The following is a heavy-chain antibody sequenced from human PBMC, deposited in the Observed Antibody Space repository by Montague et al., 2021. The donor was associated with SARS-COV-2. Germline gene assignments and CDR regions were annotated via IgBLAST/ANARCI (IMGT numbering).Heavy chain of an antibody. CDR1: GGSISSGSYY. J-gene: IGHJ6*02. Sequence: TLSLTCTVSGGSISSGSYYWSWIRQLAGKGLEWIGRIYTSGSTNYNPSLKSRVTISVDTSKNQFSLKLSSVTAADTAVYYCARASITIFGVADYGMDVWGQGTTVTVSS. V-gene: IGHV4-61*02. CDR3: ARASITIFGVADYGMDV. CDR2: IYTSGST. D-gene: IGHD3-3*01.